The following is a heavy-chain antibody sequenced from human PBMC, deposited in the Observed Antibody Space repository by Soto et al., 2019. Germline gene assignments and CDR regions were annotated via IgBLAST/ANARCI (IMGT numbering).Heavy chain of an antibody. CDR1: GVTVSTND. J-gene: IGHJ4*02. D-gene: IGHD3-16*01. V-gene: IGHV3-66*01. CDR3: ARGGGNTRIDY. Sequence: QPGGSLSLACASSGVTVSTNDMTSVRQAPGKGLEWVSIIYSGGSTYYADSVKGRVTISRDNSKNTLYLQMNSLRAEDTAVYYCARGGGNTRIDYWGQGTLVTVSS. CDR2: IYSGGST.